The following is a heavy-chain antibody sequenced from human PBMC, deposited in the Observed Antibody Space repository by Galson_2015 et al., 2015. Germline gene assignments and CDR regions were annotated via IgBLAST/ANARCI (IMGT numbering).Heavy chain of an antibody. J-gene: IGHJ4*02. Sequence: ETPSPTCAVSGGSLSRSKWGGWVRPPPREGAGWVGGNYNSGSTNYNPSLKSRVTISVDKSKNQFSLKLSSVTAADTAVYYCARAMYSSGWYDYWGQGTLVTVSS. V-gene: IGHV4-4*02. D-gene: IGHD6-19*01. CDR1: GGSLSRSKW. CDR3: ARAMYSSGWYDY. CDR2: NYNSGST.